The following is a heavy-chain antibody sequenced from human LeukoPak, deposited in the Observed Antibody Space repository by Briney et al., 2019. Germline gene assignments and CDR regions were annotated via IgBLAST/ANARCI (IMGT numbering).Heavy chain of an antibody. D-gene: IGHD4-17*01. V-gene: IGHV1-8*03. CDR1: GYTFTSYD. J-gene: IGHJ5*02. CDR2: MNPNSGNT. CDR3: ARGEDYGVLPRGFDP. Sequence: ASVKVSCTASGYTFTSYDINWVRQATGQGLEWMGWMNPNSGNTGYAQKFQGSVTITRNTSISTAYMELSSLRSEDTAVYYCARGEDYGVLPRGFDPWGQGTLVTVSS.